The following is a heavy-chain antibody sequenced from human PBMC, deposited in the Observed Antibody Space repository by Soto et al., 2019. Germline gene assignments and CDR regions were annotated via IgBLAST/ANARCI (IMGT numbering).Heavy chain of an antibody. J-gene: IGHJ6*02. CDR1: GYTFTSYD. CDR2: MNPNSGNT. D-gene: IGHD7-27*01. Sequence: QVQLVQSGAEVKKPGASVKVSCKASGYTFTSYDINWVRQATGQGLEWMGWMNPNSGNTGYAQKCQGRVTMTRNTSISRAYMEMSSLRCEDTAVYYCATANWGWYYYYGMDLWCHGTTVTVSS. CDR3: ATANWGWYYYYGMDL. V-gene: IGHV1-8*01.